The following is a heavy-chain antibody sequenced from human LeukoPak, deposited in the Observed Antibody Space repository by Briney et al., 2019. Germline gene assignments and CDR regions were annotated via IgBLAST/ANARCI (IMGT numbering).Heavy chain of an antibody. CDR3: ATAWFGELLSLEHLDY. CDR2: IIPILGIA. CDR1: GGTFSSYA. J-gene: IGHJ4*02. D-gene: IGHD3-10*01. Sequence: GASVKVSCKASGGTFSSYAISWVRQSPGQGLERMGRIIPILGIANYAQKFQGRVTITADKSTSTAYMELSSLRSEDTAVYYCATAWFGELLSLEHLDYWGQGTLVTVSS. V-gene: IGHV1-69*04.